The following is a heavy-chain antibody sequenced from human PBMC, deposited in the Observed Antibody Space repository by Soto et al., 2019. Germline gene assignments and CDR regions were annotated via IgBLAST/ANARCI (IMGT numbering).Heavy chain of an antibody. CDR3: VRGGSCRGGSCYPNLDFYGDYEGFDY. CDR1: DCAFSNHG. V-gene: IGHV3-33*01. D-gene: IGHD2-15*01. CDR2: IWYEGTKK. Sequence: QVQLVESGGGVVQPGGSLRLSGVASDCAFSNHGMHWVRQAPGKGLGWAALIWYEGTKKYYGDSVKGRFTVSRDNSKKTLYLQMNSLRADDTGVYYCVRGGSCRGGSCYPNLDFYGDYEGFDYWGQGTLVTVSS. J-gene: IGHJ4*02.